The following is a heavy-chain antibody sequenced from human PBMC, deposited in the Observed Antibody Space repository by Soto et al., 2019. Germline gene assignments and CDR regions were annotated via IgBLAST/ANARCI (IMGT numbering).Heavy chain of an antibody. CDR3: AKVANGGDGTPFYYMDV. CDR2: IGRGETT. V-gene: IGHV3-23*01. Sequence: EVQLLESGGGLVQSGGSLRLSCAASGFTFSSCAMRWVRQAPGKGLEWVSAIGRGETTYYADSVKGRFTISRDNRKNTLYLQMNSLTVEDTAAYYCAKVANGGDGTPFYYMDVWGKGTTVTVS. D-gene: IGHD1-1*01. J-gene: IGHJ6*03. CDR1: GFTFSSCA.